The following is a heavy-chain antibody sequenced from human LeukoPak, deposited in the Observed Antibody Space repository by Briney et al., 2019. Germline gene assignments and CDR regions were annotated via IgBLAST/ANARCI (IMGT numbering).Heavy chain of an antibody. Sequence: QPGGSLRLSCAASGFTVSSNYMSWVRQAPGKGLEWVSSISSSSSYMYYADSVNGRFTISRDNAKDSLYLQMNSLRAEDTAVYYCAREGRTYSIDYWGQGTLVTVAS. CDR2: ISSSSSYM. CDR3: AREGRTYSIDY. D-gene: IGHD6-13*01. J-gene: IGHJ4*02. CDR1: GFTVSSNY. V-gene: IGHV3-21*01.